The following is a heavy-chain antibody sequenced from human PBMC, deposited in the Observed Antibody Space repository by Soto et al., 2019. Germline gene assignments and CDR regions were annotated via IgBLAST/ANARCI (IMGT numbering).Heavy chain of an antibody. CDR2: IIPILGIA. D-gene: IGHD5-12*01. J-gene: IGHJ4*02. V-gene: IGHV1-69*02. Sequence: QVQLVQSGAEVKKPGSSVKVSCKASGGTLNTYTITWVRQAPGQGLEWMGRIIPILGIANYAQKFQGRVTITADKSTSTAYMELSSLRSDDTADYYCAGGHVRDGYTGPIHSWGQGTLVTVSS. CDR1: GGTLNTYT. CDR3: AGGHVRDGYTGPIHS.